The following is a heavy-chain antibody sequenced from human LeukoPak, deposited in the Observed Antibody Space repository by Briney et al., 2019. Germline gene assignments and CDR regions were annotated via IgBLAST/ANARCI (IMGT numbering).Heavy chain of an antibody. D-gene: IGHD2-2*01. CDR3: ARERFCSSTSCFPWGYNWFDP. CDR2: IKQDGSEK. CDR1: GFTFSSYW. Sequence: GGSLRLSCAASGFTFSSYWMSWVRQAPGKGLEWVANIKQDGSEKYYVDSVKGRFTISRDNAKNSLYLQMNSLRAEDTAVYYCARERFCSSTSCFPWGYNWFDPWGQGTLVTVSP. V-gene: IGHV3-7*01. J-gene: IGHJ5*02.